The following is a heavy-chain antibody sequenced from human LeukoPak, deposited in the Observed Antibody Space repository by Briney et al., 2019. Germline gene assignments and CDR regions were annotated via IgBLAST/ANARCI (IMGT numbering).Heavy chain of an antibody. CDR3: ARKIAVAGQRLNWFDP. D-gene: IGHD6-19*01. CDR2: INTNTGNP. V-gene: IGHV7-4-1*02. CDR1: GYTFTSYA. J-gene: IGHJ5*02. Sequence: ASVKVSCKASGYTFTSYAMNWVRQAPGQGLEWMGWINTNTGNPTYAQGFTGRFVFSLDTSVSTAYLQISSLKAEDTAVYYCARKIAVAGQRLNWFDPWGQGTLVTVSS.